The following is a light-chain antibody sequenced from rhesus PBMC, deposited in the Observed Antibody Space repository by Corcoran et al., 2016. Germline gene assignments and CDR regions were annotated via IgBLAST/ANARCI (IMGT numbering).Light chain of an antibody. Sequence: DIQMTQSPSSLSASVGDTVTISCRARQRVMNRLAWYQQKTGKAPKLIIYRASQLQSWVPARFSGGGAGTVCTLTISSLQSEAFATYFCQPYIRDPLTFGGGTKVDLK. CDR2: RAS. CDR1: QRVMNR. J-gene: IGKJ4*01. CDR3: QPYIRDPLT. V-gene: IGKV1-22*01.